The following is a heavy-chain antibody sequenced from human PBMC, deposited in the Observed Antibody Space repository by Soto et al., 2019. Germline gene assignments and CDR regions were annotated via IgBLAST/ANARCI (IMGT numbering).Heavy chain of an antibody. CDR1: GFSFSNHN. CDR2: ISTSGSSI. V-gene: IGHV3-48*01. CDR3: ARSGPCRLDC. J-gene: IGHJ4*02. D-gene: IGHD2-15*01. Sequence: EVQLVESGGGLVQPGGSLRLSCAASGFSFSNHNMNWVRQAPGKGLEWISYISTSGSSIYYADSVKGRFTISRDNAKNSLYLQMNSLRAEDTAVYYCARSGPCRLDCWGQGTLVTVSS.